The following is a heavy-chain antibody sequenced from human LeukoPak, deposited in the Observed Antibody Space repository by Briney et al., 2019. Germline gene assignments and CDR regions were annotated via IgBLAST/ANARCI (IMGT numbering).Heavy chain of an antibody. J-gene: IGHJ6*02. V-gene: IGHV4-39*07. D-gene: IGHD3-10*01. CDR2: IYYSGST. Sequence: SSETLSLTCTVSGDSISSSSYYWGWIRQPPGKGLEWIGSIYYSGSTYYNPSLKSRVTISVDTSKNQFSLKLSSVTAADTAVYYCARDNGSPKPYYYYYYGMDVWGQGTTVTVSS. CDR3: ARDNGSPKPYYYYYYGMDV. CDR1: GDSISSSSYY.